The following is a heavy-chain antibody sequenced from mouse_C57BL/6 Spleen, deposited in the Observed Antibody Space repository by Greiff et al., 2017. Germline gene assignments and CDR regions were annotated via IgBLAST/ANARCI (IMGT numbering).Heavy chain of an antibody. Sequence: EVQRVESGGDLVKPGGSLKLSCAASGFTFSSYGMPWVRQTPDKRLEWVATISRGGSYTYYPDSVKGRFTLSRDNAKNTLYLQMSSLKSEDTAVYYCARNYGYGRGDYWGQGTSVTVSA. CDR1: GFTFSSYG. V-gene: IGHV5-6*01. D-gene: IGHD2-2*01. CDR2: ISRGGSYT. J-gene: IGHJ4*01. CDR3: ARNYGYGRGDY.